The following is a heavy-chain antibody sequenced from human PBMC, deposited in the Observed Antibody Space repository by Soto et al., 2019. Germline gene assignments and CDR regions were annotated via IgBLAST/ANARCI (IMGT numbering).Heavy chain of an antibody. CDR2: IYYSGST. V-gene: IGHV4-39*01. J-gene: IGHJ4*02. D-gene: IGHD6-19*01. CDR3: XXXRXIAVRD. CDR1: GGSISSSSYY. Sequence: QLQLQESGPGLVKPSETLSLTCTVSGGSISSSSYYWGWIRQPPGKGLEWIGSIYYSGSTYYNPSLKSRVTISVDTSKNQXSLKLXSVTXXDTAVYYXXXXRXIAVRDWGQGTLVTVSS.